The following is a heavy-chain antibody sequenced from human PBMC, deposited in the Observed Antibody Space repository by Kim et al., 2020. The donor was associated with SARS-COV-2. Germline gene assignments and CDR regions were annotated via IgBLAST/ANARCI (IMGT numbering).Heavy chain of an antibody. V-gene: IGHV3-49*04. J-gene: IGHJ6*02. D-gene: IGHD3-3*01. CDR1: GFTFGDYA. Sequence: GGSLRLSCTASGFTFGDYAMSWVRQAPGKGLEWVGFIRSKAYGGTTEYAASVKGRFTISRDDSKSIAYLQMNSLKTEDTAVYYCTRLLRFLEWLFRSDYGMDVWGQGTTVTVSS. CDR2: IRSKAYGGTT. CDR3: TRLLRFLEWLFRSDYGMDV.